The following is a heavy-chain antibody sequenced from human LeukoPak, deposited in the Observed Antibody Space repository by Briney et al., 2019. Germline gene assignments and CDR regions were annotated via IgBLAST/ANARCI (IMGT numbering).Heavy chain of an antibody. Sequence: PRRCLRLSCAASGFTFSDYYTSWIRQAPGKGLGWVSYISSMGRTTYYTDSVTDGFTISRDNAKNSLYLQMNSLRAEDTAVYYCARDLTSFYCGGDCYYFDYWGQGTLVTVSS. J-gene: IGHJ4*02. V-gene: IGHV3-11*01. CDR2: ISSMGRTT. CDR1: GFTFSDYY. D-gene: IGHD2-21*02. CDR3: ARDLTSFYCGGDCYYFDY.